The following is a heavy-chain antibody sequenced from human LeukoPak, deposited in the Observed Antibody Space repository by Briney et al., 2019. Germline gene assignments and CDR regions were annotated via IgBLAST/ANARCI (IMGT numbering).Heavy chain of an antibody. V-gene: IGHV3-23*01. J-gene: IGHJ3*02. D-gene: IGHD6-19*01. CDR1: GFTFSSYA. CDR3: AKTAPYSSGWYQRAFDI. CDR2: ISDAGGTT. Sequence: GGSLRLSCAASGFTFSSYAMTWDRQAPGKGLEWVSTISDAGGTTYYTDSVKGRFTISRDNSKNTLYLQMNSLRAEDTAVYYCAKTAPYSSGWYQRAFDIWGQGTMVTVSS.